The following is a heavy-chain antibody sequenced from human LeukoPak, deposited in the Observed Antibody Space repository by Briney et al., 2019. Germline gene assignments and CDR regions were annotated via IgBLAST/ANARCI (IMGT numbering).Heavy chain of an antibody. CDR1: GFTFSTYA. J-gene: IGHJ3*02. CDR2: ITSDGNKK. D-gene: IGHD3-10*01. Sequence: GRSLRLSCAASGFTFSTYALHWIRQAPGKGLAWVAAITSDGNKKYYADSVKGRFTISRDNSKNTLYLQMNSLRADDTAVYFCATTSLQYFGSGSYSLDFFDIWGQGTMVTVSS. V-gene: IGHV3-30-3*01. CDR3: ATTSLQYFGSGSYSLDFFDI.